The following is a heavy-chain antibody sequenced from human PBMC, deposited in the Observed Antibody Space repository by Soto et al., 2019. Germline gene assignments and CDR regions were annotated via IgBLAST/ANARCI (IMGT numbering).Heavy chain of an antibody. CDR3: ARVPRGLTPGSYYYYGMDV. Sequence: QVQLQESGPGLVKPSQTLSLTCTVSGGSISSGDYYWSWIRQPPGKGLEWIGYIYYSGSTYYNPSLKSRVTISVDTSKNQFSLKLSSVTAADTAVYYCARVPRGLTPGSYYYYGMDVWGQGTTVTVSS. CDR1: GGSISSGDYY. J-gene: IGHJ6*02. V-gene: IGHV4-30-4*01. D-gene: IGHD2-15*01. CDR2: IYYSGST.